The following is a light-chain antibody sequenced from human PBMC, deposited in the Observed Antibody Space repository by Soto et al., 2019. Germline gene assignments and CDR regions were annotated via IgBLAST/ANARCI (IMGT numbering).Light chain of an antibody. CDR1: QTVSGNY. Sequence: EIVLTQSPGILSLSPGERATLSCRASQTVSGNYLAWYQQKPAQSPRLLIYGSSDRATGIPDRFSGSGSGTDFTLSIHRVEPEDFAVYYCQQYGSSPPYTFGQGTTLEI. CDR3: QQYGSSPPYT. V-gene: IGKV3-20*01. J-gene: IGKJ2*01. CDR2: GSS.